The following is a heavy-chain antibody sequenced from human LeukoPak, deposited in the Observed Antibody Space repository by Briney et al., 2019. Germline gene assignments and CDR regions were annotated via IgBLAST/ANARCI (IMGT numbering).Heavy chain of an antibody. CDR2: ISGDGGST. J-gene: IGHJ4*02. V-gene: IGHV3-43*02. Sequence: GGSLRLSCAASGFTFDDYAMHWVRQAPGKGLEWVSLISGDGGSTYYADSVKGRFTISRDNSKNSLYLQMNSLRAEDTAVYYCAKDRIRRDGYSDFDYWGQGTLVTVSS. CDR1: GFTFDDYA. CDR3: AKDRIRRDGYSDFDY. D-gene: IGHD6-13*01.